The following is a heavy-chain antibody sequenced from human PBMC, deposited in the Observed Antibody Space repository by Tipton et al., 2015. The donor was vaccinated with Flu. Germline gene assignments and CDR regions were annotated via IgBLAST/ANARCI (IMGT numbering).Heavy chain of an antibody. J-gene: IGHJ6*02. V-gene: IGHV4-59*01. CDR2: FYSGGSS. CDR3: ARARAPYYYYGMDV. D-gene: IGHD3-10*01. CDR1: GDSMTSYY. Sequence: LRLSCTVSGDSMTSYYWSWIRQPPGKGLEWIGYFYSGGSSNYNPSLKSRLSISVDSSNNQFSLRLTSVTAADTAVYYCARARAPYYYYGMDVWGQGTTVTVAS.